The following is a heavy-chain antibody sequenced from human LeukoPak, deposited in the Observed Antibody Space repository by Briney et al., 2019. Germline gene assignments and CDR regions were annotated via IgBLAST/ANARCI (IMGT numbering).Heavy chain of an antibody. J-gene: IGHJ4*02. CDR2: IYYSGST. Sequence: SETLSLTCAVYGGSFSGYYWSWIRQPPGKGLEWIGSIYYSGSTYYNPSLKSRVTISVDTSKNQFSLKLSSVTAADTAVYYCARIYSPDYYDSSGTDYWGQGTLVTVSS. D-gene: IGHD3-22*01. CDR3: ARIYSPDYYDSSGTDY. V-gene: IGHV4-34*01. CDR1: GGSFSGYY.